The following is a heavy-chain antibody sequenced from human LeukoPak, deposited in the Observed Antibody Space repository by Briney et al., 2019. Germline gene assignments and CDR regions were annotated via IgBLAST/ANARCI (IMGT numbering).Heavy chain of an antibody. CDR1: EFTFSSYN. V-gene: IGHV3-21*01. D-gene: IGHD6-19*01. J-gene: IGHJ4*02. Sequence: GGSLRLSCAASEFTFSSYNMNWVRQAPGKGLEWVSSISSSSSYIYFADSLKGRFTISRDNAKNSLYLQMNSLRAEDTAVYYCAREYSGWSFDYWGQGTLVTVSS. CDR2: ISSSSSYI. CDR3: AREYSGWSFDY.